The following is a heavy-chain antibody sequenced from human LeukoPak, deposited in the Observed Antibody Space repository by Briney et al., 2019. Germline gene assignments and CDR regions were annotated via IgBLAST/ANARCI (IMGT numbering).Heavy chain of an antibody. Sequence: GGSLRLSCAASGFTVSGNYMSWVRQAPGKGLEWISLIYSGGDTYYPDSVRGRFTISRDNSKNTLYLQMNSLRAEDTAVYYCAKDWDMAPGYWGQGTLVTVSS. J-gene: IGHJ4*02. V-gene: IGHV3-53*01. D-gene: IGHD2-15*01. CDR2: IYSGGDT. CDR3: AKDWDMAPGY. CDR1: GFTVSGNY.